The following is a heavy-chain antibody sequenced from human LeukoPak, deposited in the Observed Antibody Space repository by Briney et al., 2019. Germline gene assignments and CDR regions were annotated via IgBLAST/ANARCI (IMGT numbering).Heavy chain of an antibody. Sequence: PGGSLRLSCAASGFTFSSYAMSWVRQAPGKGLEWVSVIYSGGSTYYADSVKGRFTISRDNSKNTLYLQMNSLRAEDTAVYYCARGGIVVVVAATPYHDAFDIWGQGTMVTVSS. CDR3: ARGGIVVVVAATPYHDAFDI. CDR1: GFTFSSYA. CDR2: IYSGGST. V-gene: IGHV3-66*01. J-gene: IGHJ3*02. D-gene: IGHD2-15*01.